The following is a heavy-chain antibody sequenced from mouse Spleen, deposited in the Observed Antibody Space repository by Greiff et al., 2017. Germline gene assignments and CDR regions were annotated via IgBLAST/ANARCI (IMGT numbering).Heavy chain of an antibody. CDR3: ARSGAYYGNYDAMDY. CDR2: INPYNGDT. Sequence: VQLKESGPELVKPGDSVKISCKASGYSFTGYFMNWVMQSHGKSLEWIGRINPYNGDTFYNQKFKGKATLTVDKSSSTAHMELRSLTSEDSAVYYCARSGAYYGNYDAMDYWGQGTSVTVSS. D-gene: IGHD2-10*01. CDR1: GYSFTGYF. V-gene: IGHV1-20*01. J-gene: IGHJ4*01.